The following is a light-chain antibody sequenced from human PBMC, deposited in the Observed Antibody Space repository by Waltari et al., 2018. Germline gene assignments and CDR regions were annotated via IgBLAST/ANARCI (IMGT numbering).Light chain of an antibody. Sequence: QSALTPPASVSGSPGQSITIPCTRPTNGIGCYNLAHWYQPHPGKAPKVIIFEVNKRPSGVSNRFSGSKAGNTASLTVSGLHPEDEADYYCCSYAGTPRVVFGGGTKLTVL. J-gene: IGLJ2*01. CDR3: CSYAGTPRVV. CDR2: EVN. CDR1: TNGIGCYNL. V-gene: IGLV2-23*02.